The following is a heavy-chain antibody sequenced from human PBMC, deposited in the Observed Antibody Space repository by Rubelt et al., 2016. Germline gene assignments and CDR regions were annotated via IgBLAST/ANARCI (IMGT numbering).Heavy chain of an antibody. CDR1: GGSISSYY. CDR2: INHSGST. Sequence: QVQLQLWGAGLVKPSETLSLTCTVSGGSISSYYWSWIRQPPGKGLEWIGEINHSGSTNYNPSLKSRVTISVDTSKNQFSLKLSSVTAADTAVYYCARLSSWFDPWGQGTLVTVSS. V-gene: IGHV4-34*01. J-gene: IGHJ5*02. D-gene: IGHD3-16*02. CDR3: ARLSSWFDP.